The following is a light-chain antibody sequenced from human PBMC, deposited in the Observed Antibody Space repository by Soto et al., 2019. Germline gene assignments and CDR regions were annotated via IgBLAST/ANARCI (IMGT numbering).Light chain of an antibody. CDR2: DTS. CDR3: QQTGT. CDR1: QTVSSR. Sequence: EIVLTQSPATLSSSPGERATLSCRASQTVSSRLAWYQHKPGQAPRLLIYDTSNRATGIPARFSGSGSGTDFTLTISSLEPEDFAVYYCQQTGTFG. V-gene: IGKV3-11*01. J-gene: IGKJ1*01.